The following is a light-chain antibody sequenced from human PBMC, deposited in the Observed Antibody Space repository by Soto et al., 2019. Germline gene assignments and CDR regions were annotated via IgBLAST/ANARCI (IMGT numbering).Light chain of an antibody. CDR3: QQYVSSPWA. CDR2: GAY. V-gene: IGKV3-15*01. CDR1: QSVSSN. J-gene: IGKJ1*01. Sequence: EIVMTQSPATLSVSPGERSTRSCLASQSVSSNLAWYQQKPGQARRLLIYGAYTRATGIPARFSGSGSGTDFTLTISRLEPEDFAVYYCQQYVSSPWAFGQGTQVDIK.